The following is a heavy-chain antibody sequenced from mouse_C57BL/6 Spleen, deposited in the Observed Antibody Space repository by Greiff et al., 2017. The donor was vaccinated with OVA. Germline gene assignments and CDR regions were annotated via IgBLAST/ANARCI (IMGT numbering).Heavy chain of an antibody. CDR1: GYTFTSYW. D-gene: IGHD1-1*01. Sequence: QVQLQQPGTELVKPGASVKLSCKASGYTFTSYWMHWVKQRPGQGLEWIGNINPSNGGTNYNEKFKSKATLTVDKSSSTAYMQLSSLTSADSAVYYFSRGDYYGSSPSFAYWGQGTLVTVSA. V-gene: IGHV1-53*01. CDR3: SRGDYYGSSPSFAY. CDR2: INPSNGGT. J-gene: IGHJ3*01.